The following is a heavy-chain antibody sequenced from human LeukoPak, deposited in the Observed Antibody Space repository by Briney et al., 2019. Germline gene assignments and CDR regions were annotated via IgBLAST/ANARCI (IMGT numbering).Heavy chain of an antibody. CDR3: AVLMITFGGVIVNIDY. V-gene: IGHV1-69*13. CDR1: GGTFSSYA. D-gene: IGHD3-16*02. J-gene: IGHJ4*02. CDR2: IIPIFGTA. Sequence: ASVNVSCKASGGTFSSYAISWVRQAPGQGLEWMGGIIPIFGTANYAQKFQGRVTITADESTSTAFMELSSLRSEDTAVYYCAVLMITFGGVIVNIDYWGQGTLVTVSS.